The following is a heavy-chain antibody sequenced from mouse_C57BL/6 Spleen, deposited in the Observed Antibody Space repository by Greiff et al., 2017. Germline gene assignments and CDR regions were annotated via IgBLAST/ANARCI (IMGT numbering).Heavy chain of an antibody. D-gene: IGHD1-1*01. CDR2: ISGGGGNT. Sequence: EVMLVESGGGLVKPGGSLKLSCAASGFTFSSYTMSWVRQTPEKRLEWVATISGGGGNTYYPDSVKGRFTISRDNAKNTLYLQMSSLRSEDTALYYCASQGNYYGSPWFAYWGQGTLVTVSA. V-gene: IGHV5-9*01. CDR3: ASQGNYYGSPWFAY. CDR1: GFTFSSYT. J-gene: IGHJ3*01.